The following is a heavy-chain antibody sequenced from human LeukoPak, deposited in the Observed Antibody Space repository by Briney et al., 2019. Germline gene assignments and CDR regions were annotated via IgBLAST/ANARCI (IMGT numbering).Heavy chain of an antibody. D-gene: IGHD5-18*01. V-gene: IGHV4-30-4*07. CDR1: GDSISSGGYS. Sequence: SETLSLTCAVSGDSISSGGYSWSWIRQPPGKGLEWIGYIHYSGSTYYNPSLKSRLSISVDTSKTQFSLKLSSVTAADTALYYCAKMYTADVYFDYWGQGTLVTVSS. J-gene: IGHJ4*02. CDR3: AKMYTADVYFDY. CDR2: IHYSGST.